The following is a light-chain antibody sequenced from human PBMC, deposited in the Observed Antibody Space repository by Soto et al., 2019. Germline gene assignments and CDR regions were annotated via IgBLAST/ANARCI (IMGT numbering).Light chain of an antibody. Sequence: DIQMTQSPSSLSASVGDRVTITCRSSQILSSYLNWYQQKPGKAPKLLIYAASTLHSGVPSRFSGSESGTDFTLTISSLQPDDSATYYCQQVYTTPRTFGQGTKLEIK. CDR3: QQVYTTPRT. CDR1: QILSSY. V-gene: IGKV1-39*01. J-gene: IGKJ2*01. CDR2: AAS.